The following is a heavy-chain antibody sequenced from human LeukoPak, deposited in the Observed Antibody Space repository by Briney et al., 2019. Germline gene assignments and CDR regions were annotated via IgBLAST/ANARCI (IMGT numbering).Heavy chain of an antibody. D-gene: IGHD1-20*01. CDR2: INHSGST. J-gene: IGHJ4*02. V-gene: IGHV4-34*01. CDR1: GGSFSGYY. Sequence: SETLSLTCAVYGGSFSGYYWSWIRQPPGKGLEWIGEINHSGSTNYNPSLKSRVTISVDTSKKQFSLKLNSVTAADTAVYYCAAGITGRTIDYWGQGTLVTVSS. CDR3: AAGITGRTIDY.